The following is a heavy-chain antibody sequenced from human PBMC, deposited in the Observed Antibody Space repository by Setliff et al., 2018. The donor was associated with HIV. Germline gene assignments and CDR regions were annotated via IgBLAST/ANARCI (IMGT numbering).Heavy chain of an antibody. J-gene: IGHJ6*02. Sequence: ASVKVSCKASGYTFLTYGISWVRQAPGHGLEWMGWISPYNGHTNYAQNFQGRVTMTTDTSTSRAYMELRSLRSDHTAAYFCARLGSGWSDSYYYAMDVWGQGTTVTVSS. CDR2: ISPYNGHT. CDR3: ARLGSGWSDSYYYAMDV. V-gene: IGHV1-18*01. CDR1: GYTFLTYG. D-gene: IGHD6-19*01.